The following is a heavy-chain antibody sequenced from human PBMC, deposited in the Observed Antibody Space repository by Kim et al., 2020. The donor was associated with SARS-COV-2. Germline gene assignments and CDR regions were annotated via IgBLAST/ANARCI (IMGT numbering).Heavy chain of an antibody. CDR2: IWYDGSNK. J-gene: IGHJ4*02. V-gene: IGHV3-33*06. D-gene: IGHD1-26*01. Sequence: GGSLRLSCAASGFTFSSYAMHWVRQAPGKGLEWVAVIWYDGSNKYYADSVKGRFTISRDNSKNTLYLQMNSLRAEDTAVYYCAKGGVGAKGGGVDYWGQGTLVTVSS. CDR3: AKGGVGAKGGGVDY. CDR1: GFTFSSYA.